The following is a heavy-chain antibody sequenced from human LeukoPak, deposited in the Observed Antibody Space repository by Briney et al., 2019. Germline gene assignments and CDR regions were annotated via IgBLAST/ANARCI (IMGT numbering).Heavy chain of an antibody. D-gene: IGHD1-1*01. CDR3: ATDRLEIYSFHI. Sequence: GASVKVSCRVSGYSLSDLSIHWVRPVGGKGLEWMGGFEPEEGEHGETIFAQNFEDRLTLTEDTAADTAYMELASLTSEDTAVYYCATDRLEIYSFHIWGQGTMVTVSS. J-gene: IGHJ3*02. CDR1: GYSLSDLS. CDR2: FEPEEGEHGET. V-gene: IGHV1-24*01.